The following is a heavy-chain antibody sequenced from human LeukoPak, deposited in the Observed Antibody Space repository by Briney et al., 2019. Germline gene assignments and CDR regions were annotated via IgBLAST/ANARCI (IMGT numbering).Heavy chain of an antibody. Sequence: HPGGSLRLSCAASGFTFSSYAMSWVRQAPGKGLEWVSAISGSGGSTYYADSVKGRFTISRDNSKNTLYLQMNSLRAEDTAVYYCAKEASVRGHTKFLRLFDYWGQGTLVTVSS. CDR2: ISGSGGST. D-gene: IGHD3-10*01. V-gene: IGHV3-23*01. J-gene: IGHJ4*02. CDR1: GFTFSSYA. CDR3: AKEASVRGHTKFLRLFDY.